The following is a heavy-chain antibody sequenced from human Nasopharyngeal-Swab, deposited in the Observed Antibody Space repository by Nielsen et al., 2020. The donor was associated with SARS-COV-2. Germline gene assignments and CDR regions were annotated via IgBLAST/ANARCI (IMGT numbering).Heavy chain of an antibody. CDR2: IYYSGST. CDR3: AREEYSGYDWFDP. Sequence: SETLSLTCTVSGGPVSSGSYYWSWIRQPPGKGLEWIGYIYYSGSTNYNPSLKSRVTISVDTSKNQFSLKLSSVTAADTAVYYCAREEYSGYDWFDPWGQGTLVTVSS. V-gene: IGHV4-61*01. CDR1: GGPVSSGSYY. D-gene: IGHD5-12*01. J-gene: IGHJ5*02.